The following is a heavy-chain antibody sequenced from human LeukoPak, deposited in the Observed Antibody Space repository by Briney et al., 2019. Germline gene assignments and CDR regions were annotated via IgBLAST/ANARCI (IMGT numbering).Heavy chain of an antibody. J-gene: IGHJ4*02. CDR3: ARGPRPCSGGSCHPRFDY. V-gene: IGHV1-69*05. CDR2: IIPIFGTA. Sequence: ASVKVSCKASGGTFSSYAISWVRQAPGQGLEGMGGIIPIFGTANYAEKFQGRVTITTDESTSTAYMELSSLRSEDTAVYYCARGPRPCSGGSCHPRFDYWGQGTLVTVSS. D-gene: IGHD2-15*01. CDR1: GGTFSSYA.